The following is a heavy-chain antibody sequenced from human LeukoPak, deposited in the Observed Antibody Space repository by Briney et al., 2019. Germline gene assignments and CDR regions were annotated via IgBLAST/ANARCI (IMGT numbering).Heavy chain of an antibody. CDR1: GYTLTSYS. CDR3: ARGQYFDF. Sequence: ASVKVSCKASGYTLTSYSISWVRQAPGQGLEWMGWISAYNGNTDLAQKLQGRVTMTTDASTSTAYMELRSLRSDDTAVYYCARGQYFDFWGQGALVTVSS. V-gene: IGHV1-18*01. CDR2: ISAYNGNT. J-gene: IGHJ4*02.